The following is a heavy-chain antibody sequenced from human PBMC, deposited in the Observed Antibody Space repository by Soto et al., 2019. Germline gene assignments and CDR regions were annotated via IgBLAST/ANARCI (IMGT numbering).Heavy chain of an antibody. CDR1: GFTFGDYA. CDR2: IKSKADGGTT. V-gene: IGHV3-15*01. J-gene: IGHJ4*02. D-gene: IGHD4-17*01. CDR3: TSLYYGH. Sequence: GGSLRLSCTASGFTFGDYAMSWFRQAPGKGLEWVGRIKSKADGGTTDYAAPVKGRFTISRDESQNTLYLQMNSLKTEDTAVYYCTSLYYGHWGQGTLVTVSS.